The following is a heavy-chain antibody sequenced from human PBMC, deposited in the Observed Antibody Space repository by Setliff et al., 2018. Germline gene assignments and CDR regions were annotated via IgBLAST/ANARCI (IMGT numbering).Heavy chain of an antibody. J-gene: IGHJ6*03. Sequence: SVKVSCKASGGTFSTYAINWVRQAPGQGLEWMGGIISMFGTTNYARKFQGRVTITADESTITAYMELSSLRSEDTAVYYCARVRDCSGGICHRGFHHYMDVWGKGTTITVS. CDR3: ARVRDCSGGICHRGFHHYMDV. V-gene: IGHV1-69*13. CDR2: IISMFGTT. CDR1: GGTFSTYA. D-gene: IGHD2-15*01.